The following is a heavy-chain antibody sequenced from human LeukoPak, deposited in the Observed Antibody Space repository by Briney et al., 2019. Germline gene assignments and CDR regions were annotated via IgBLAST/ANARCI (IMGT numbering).Heavy chain of an antibody. CDR3: ARLGSTVVWDYYYGMDV. Sequence: PSETLSLTCTVSGGSISSYYWSWIRQPPGKGLEWIGYIYYSGSTNYNPSLKSRVTISVDTSKNQFSLKLSSVTAADTAVYYCARLGSTVVWDYYYGMDVWGQGTTATVSS. D-gene: IGHD4-23*01. CDR2: IYYSGST. J-gene: IGHJ6*02. CDR1: GGSISSYY. V-gene: IGHV4-59*08.